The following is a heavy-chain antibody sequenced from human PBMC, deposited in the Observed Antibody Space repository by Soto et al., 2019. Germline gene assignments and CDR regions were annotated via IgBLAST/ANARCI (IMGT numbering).Heavy chain of an antibody. CDR3: ARHRHPRGTVGATSPLDP. Sequence: DVQLVESGGGLVQPGGSLRLSCAISGFSVSSNYLSWVRQAPGKGLEWVSVHYSGGSTYYADSVQGRFTISRDKSNNTLYLHMRRVRGEDTAVYFCARHRHPRGTVGATSPLDPWGQGTQVTVSS. CDR1: GFSVSSNY. V-gene: IGHV3-53*01. D-gene: IGHD1-26*01. CDR2: HYSGGST. J-gene: IGHJ5*02.